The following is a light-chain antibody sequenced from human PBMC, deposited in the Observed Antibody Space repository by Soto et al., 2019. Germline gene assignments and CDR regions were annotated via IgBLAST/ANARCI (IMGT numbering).Light chain of an antibody. J-gene: IGKJ4*01. CDR3: HQRSNWPLT. CDR1: QSVSSD. V-gene: IGKV3-11*01. Sequence: ETVLTQSPATLSLSPGERATLSCRASQSVSSDLAWYQQKPGQAPRLLIYDASNRATGIPARFSGSGSGTDFTLTISSLEPEDFALYYCHQRSNWPLTFGGGTKVEIK. CDR2: DAS.